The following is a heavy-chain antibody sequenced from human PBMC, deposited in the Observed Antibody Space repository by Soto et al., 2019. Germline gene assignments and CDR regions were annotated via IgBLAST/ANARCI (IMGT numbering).Heavy chain of an antibody. CDR1: GFSLSVYGVR. CDR2: IHWNDDK. V-gene: IGHV2-5*01. CDR3: AHTKDSSGFLTS. D-gene: IGHD3-22*01. J-gene: IGHJ5*02. Sequence: SGPTLVNPTRTLTLTCIFSGFSLSVYGVRVIWFRQPPGETLEWLALIHWNDDKRYSPYLKSRLTITKDTSKNQVVLTLTNLDPLDTGTYFCAHTKDSSGFLTSWGQGILVTVS.